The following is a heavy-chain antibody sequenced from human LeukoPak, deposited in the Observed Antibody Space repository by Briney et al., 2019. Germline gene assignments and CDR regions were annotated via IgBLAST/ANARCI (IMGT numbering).Heavy chain of an antibody. D-gene: IGHD4-17*01. CDR3: ASSVGDYGAFDI. V-gene: IGHV3-30-3*01. Sequence: PGRSLRLSCAASGFTFSSYAMHWVRQAPGKGLEWVAVISYDGSNKYYADSVKGRFTISRDNSKNTLYLQMNSLRAEDTAVYYCASSVGDYGAFDIWGQGTMVTVSS. CDR2: ISYDGSNK. J-gene: IGHJ3*02. CDR1: GFTFSSYA.